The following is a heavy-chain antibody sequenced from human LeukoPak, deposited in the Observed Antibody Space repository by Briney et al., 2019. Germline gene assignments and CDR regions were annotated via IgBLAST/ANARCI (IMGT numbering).Heavy chain of an antibody. J-gene: IGHJ3*02. V-gene: IGHV5-51*01. CDR3: ARQIGRIAARPGAFDI. CDR1: GYSFTSYW. D-gene: IGHD6-6*01. CDR2: IYPGDSDT. Sequence: GESLKISCKGSGYSFTSYWIGWVRQMPGKGLEWMGIIYPGDSDTRYSPSFQGQVTISADKSISTTYLQWSSLKASDTAMYYCARQIGRIAARPGAFDIWGQGTMVTVSS.